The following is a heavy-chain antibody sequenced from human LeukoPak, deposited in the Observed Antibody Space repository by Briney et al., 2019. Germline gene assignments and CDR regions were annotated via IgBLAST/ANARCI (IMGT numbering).Heavy chain of an antibody. D-gene: IGHD2-2*01. V-gene: IGHV4-59*12. J-gene: IGHJ5*02. CDR1: GGSISSYY. CDR2: IYYSGST. Sequence: KPSETLSLTCTVSGGSISSYYWSWIRQPPGKGLEWIGYIYYSGSTNYNPSLKSRVTISVDTSKNQFSLKLSSVTAADTAVYYCARGQKPGYCSSTSCRNWFDPWGQGTLVTVSS. CDR3: ARGQKPGYCSSTSCRNWFDP.